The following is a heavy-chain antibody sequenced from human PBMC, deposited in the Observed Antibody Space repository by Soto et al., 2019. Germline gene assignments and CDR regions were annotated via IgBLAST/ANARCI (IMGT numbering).Heavy chain of an antibody. CDR3: ARVSSGDNWNLIDMDV. Sequence: PSETLSLTCAVSSGSISSSNWWSWVRQPPGTALEWIGEIYHSGSTNYNPSLKSRVTISVDKSKNQFSLKLSSVTAADTAVYYCARVSSGDNWNLIDMDVWGKGTTVSVSS. V-gene: IGHV4-4*02. CDR2: IYHSGST. CDR1: SGSISSSNW. D-gene: IGHD1-20*01. J-gene: IGHJ6*03.